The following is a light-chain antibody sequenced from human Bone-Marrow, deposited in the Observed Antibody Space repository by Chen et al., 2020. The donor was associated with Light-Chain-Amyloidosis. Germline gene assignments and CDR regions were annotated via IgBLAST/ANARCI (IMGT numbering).Light chain of an antibody. J-gene: IGLJ2*01. V-gene: IGLV3-25*03. CDR3: QSADSSGTYEVI. CDR2: RDT. Sequence: SYELTQPPSVSVSPGQTARITCSGDDLPTKYAYWYQQKPGQAPVLVIHRDTERPTGISERFSGSRSGTTATLTISGVQAEDEADYHCQSADSSGTYEVIFGGGTNLTVL. CDR1: DLPTKY.